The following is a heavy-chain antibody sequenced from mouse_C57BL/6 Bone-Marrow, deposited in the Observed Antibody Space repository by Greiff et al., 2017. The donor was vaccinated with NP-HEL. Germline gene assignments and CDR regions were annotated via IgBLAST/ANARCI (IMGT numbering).Heavy chain of an antibody. D-gene: IGHD1-1*01. CDR3: ARHPGVGAY. CDR1: GYTFTDYY. V-gene: IGHV1-19*01. J-gene: IGHJ3*01. Sequence: VQLKQSGPVLVKPGASVKMSCKASGYTFTDYYMNWVKQSHGKSLEWIGVINPYNGGTSYNQKFKGKATLTVDKSSSTAYMELNSLTSEDSAVYYCARHPGVGAYWGQGTLVTVSA. CDR2: INPYNGGT.